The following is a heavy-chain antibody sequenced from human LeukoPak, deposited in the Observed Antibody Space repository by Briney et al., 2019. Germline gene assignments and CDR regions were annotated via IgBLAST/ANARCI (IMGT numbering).Heavy chain of an antibody. Sequence: PSETLSLTCTVSGGSVSSGSYYWSWIRQPPGKGLEWIGYIYYSGSTNYNPSLKSRVTISVDTSKNQFSLKLSSVTAADTAVYYCARVGGHYYDSSGHHNWFDPWGQGTLVTVSS. CDR1: GGSVSSGSYY. J-gene: IGHJ5*02. D-gene: IGHD3-22*01. V-gene: IGHV4-61*01. CDR2: IYYSGST. CDR3: ARVGGHYYDSSGHHNWFDP.